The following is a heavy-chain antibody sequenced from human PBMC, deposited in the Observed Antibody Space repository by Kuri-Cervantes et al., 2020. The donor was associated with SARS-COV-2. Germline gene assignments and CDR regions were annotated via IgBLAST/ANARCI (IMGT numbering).Heavy chain of an antibody. D-gene: IGHD5-18*01. CDR1: GFTFSSYE. Sequence: SLKISCAASGFTFSSYEMNWVRQAPGKGLEWVSYISSSGSTIYYADSVKGRFTISRDNAKNSLYLQMNSLRAEDTAVYYCARESRYSFGFRGYFQHWGQGTLVTVSS. CDR3: ARESRYSFGFRGYFQH. CDR2: ISSSGSTI. J-gene: IGHJ1*01. V-gene: IGHV3-48*03.